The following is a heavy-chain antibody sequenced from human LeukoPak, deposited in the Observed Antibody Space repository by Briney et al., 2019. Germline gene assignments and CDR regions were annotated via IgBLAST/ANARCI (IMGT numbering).Heavy chain of an antibody. V-gene: IGHV4-59*08. Sequence: SETLSLTCTVSGGSISSYYWSWIRQPPGKGLEWIGFIYYSGSTNYSPSLKSRVTISVDTSKDQFSLKLTSVTAADTAVYYCARHGNGAFDIWGQGTMVTVSS. J-gene: IGHJ3*02. D-gene: IGHD1-1*01. CDR3: ARHGNGAFDI. CDR2: IYYSGST. CDR1: GGSISSYY.